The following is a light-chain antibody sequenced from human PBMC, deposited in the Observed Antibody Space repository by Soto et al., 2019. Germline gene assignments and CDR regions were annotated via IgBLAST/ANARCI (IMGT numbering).Light chain of an antibody. CDR2: LGS. CDR1: QSPLHSNEYNY. J-gene: IGKJ3*01. V-gene: IGKV2-28*01. Sequence: DMVMPQSPLSLPVTPGKPASISCGSSQSPLHSNEYNYLVWYVQKPGQSPQLLIYLGSNRASGVPDRFSGSGSGTDFTLRISRVEAEDVGVYYGMQGLETPNFGPGTKVDIK. CDR3: MQGLETPN.